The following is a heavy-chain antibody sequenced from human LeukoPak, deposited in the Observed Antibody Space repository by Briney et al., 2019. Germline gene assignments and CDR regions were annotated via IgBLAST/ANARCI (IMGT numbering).Heavy chain of an antibody. CDR1: GYTFTSYA. J-gene: IGHJ4*02. V-gene: IGHV7-4-1*02. CDR2: INTNTGNP. CDR3: AREARTPSSSYPPTEYYFDY. D-gene: IGHD6-6*01. Sequence: ASVKVPCKASGYTFTSYAMNWVRQAPGQGLEWMGWINTNTGNPTYAQGFTGRFVFSLDTSVSTAYLQISSLKAEDTAVYYCAREARTPSSSYPPTEYYFDYWGQGTLVTVSS.